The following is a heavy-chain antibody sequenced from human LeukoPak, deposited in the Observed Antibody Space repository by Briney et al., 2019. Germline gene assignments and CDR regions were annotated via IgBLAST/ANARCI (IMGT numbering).Heavy chain of an antibody. D-gene: IGHD4-17*01. J-gene: IGHJ3*02. Sequence: GGSLRLSCEGSGFTFGDFAMSWVRQAPGKGLEWVSAISGSGGSTYYADSVKGRFTISRDDLQNTAYLEMNSLKTEDTAVYYCTRREHDYSDNDAFDIWGQGTMVTVSS. CDR2: ISGSGGST. V-gene: IGHV3-23*01. CDR1: GFTFGDFA. CDR3: TRREHDYSDNDAFDI.